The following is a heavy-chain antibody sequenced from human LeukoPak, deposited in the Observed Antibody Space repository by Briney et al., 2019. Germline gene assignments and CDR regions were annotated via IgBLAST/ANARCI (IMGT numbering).Heavy chain of an antibody. CDR1: GYTFTSYG. CDR2: INPSGGST. Sequence: GASVKVSYKASGYTFTSYGISWVRQAPGQGLEWMGIINPSGGSTSYAQKFQGRVTMTRDTSTSTVYMELSSLRSEDTAVYYCARVSGGYDSSGQDFDYWGQGTLVTVSS. D-gene: IGHD3-22*01. V-gene: IGHV1-46*01. J-gene: IGHJ4*02. CDR3: ARVSGGYDSSGQDFDY.